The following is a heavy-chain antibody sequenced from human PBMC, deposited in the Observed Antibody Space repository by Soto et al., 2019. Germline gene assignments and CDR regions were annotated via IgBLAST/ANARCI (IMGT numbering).Heavy chain of an antibody. Sequence: QVQLQESGPGLVKPSGTLSLTCAVSSGSISSSNWWSWVRQPPGKGLEWIGEIYHSGSTNYNPSLKGRVTISVDKSKNQFSMKLSSVTAADTAVYYCARLIYCSGGSCYYFDYWGQGTLVTVSS. CDR3: ARLIYCSGGSCYYFDY. CDR2: IYHSGST. J-gene: IGHJ4*02. D-gene: IGHD2-15*01. CDR1: SGSISSSNW. V-gene: IGHV4-4*02.